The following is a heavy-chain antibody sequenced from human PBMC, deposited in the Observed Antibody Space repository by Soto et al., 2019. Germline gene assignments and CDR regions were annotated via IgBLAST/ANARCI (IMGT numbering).Heavy chain of an antibody. CDR3: ARPTTGSSPDY. V-gene: IGHV5-51*01. CDR2: IYPGDSET. J-gene: IGHJ4*02. CDR1: GYSFTTSW. D-gene: IGHD6-13*01. Sequence: GESLKISCQGSGYSFTTSWIGWVRQMPGKGLEWMAIIYPGDSETSYIPSFQGQVTISVDKSITTTYLQWSSLKASDTAVYYCARPTTGSSPDYWGQGTQVTVSS.